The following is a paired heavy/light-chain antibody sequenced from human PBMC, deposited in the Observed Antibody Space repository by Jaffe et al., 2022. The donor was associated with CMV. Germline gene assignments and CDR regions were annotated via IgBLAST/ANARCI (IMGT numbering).Light chain of an antibody. Sequence: EIVLTQSPDFQSVTPKEKVTITCRASQSIGTSLHWYQQKPDQSPKLLIKYASQSISGVPSRFSGSGSGTDFTLTINSLEAEDAAAYYCHQSSNLPLTFGGGTKVEIK. CDR2: YAS. J-gene: IGKJ4*01. CDR3: HQSSNLPLT. V-gene: IGKV6D-21*02. CDR1: QSIGTS.
Heavy chain of an antibody. Sequence: EVQLVETGGGLVQPGGSLRLSCAASGFTVSNNQMSWVRQAPGKGLEWVSLIYSGGDTQYANSVRGRFTISRDSSKNTLYLQMNSLGAHDTAVYYCARHTEKDYWGQGTLVTVSS. V-gene: IGHV3-53*02. J-gene: IGHJ4*02. CDR3: ARHTEKDY. CDR2: IYSGGDT. CDR1: GFTVSNNQ.